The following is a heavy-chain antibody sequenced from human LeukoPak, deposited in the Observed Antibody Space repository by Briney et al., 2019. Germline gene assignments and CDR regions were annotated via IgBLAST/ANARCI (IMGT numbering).Heavy chain of an antibody. Sequence: GGSLRLSCAASEFSFKNYWMSWVRQAPGKGPEWVANIRQDESERYFADSVKGRFTISRDNAKKSVYLHMSNLRAEDTALYYCARLSAYYYGSYFYYYMDVWGKGTTVTVSS. CDR2: IRQDESER. V-gene: IGHV3-7*01. J-gene: IGHJ6*03. D-gene: IGHD3-10*01. CDR3: ARLSAYYYGSYFYYYMDV. CDR1: EFSFKNYW.